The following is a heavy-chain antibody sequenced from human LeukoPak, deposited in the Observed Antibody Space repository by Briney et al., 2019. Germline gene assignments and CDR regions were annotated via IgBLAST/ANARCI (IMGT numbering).Heavy chain of an antibody. D-gene: IGHD3-16*01. CDR2: ISTSSSYI. CDR3: VRDTFSPDAFDI. V-gene: IGHV3-21*01. CDR1: GFPFSSYS. J-gene: IGHJ3*02. Sequence: PGGSLRLSCAASGFPFSSYSMNWVRQAPGKGLEWVSSISTSSSYIYSADSVKGRFTISRDNAKNSLYLQMNSLRAEDTAVYYCVRDTFSPDAFDIWGQGTMVTVSS.